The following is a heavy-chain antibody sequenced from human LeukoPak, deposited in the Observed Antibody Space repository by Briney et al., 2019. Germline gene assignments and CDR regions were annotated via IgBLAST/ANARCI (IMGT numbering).Heavy chain of an antibody. CDR3: ARERTPYCTNGVCYERFDAFDI. CDR2: IYTSGST. Sequence: PSQTLSLTCTVSGVSISSGSYYWSWLRQPAGKGLEWIGRIYTSGSTNYNPSLKSRVTISVDTSKNQFSLKLSSVTAADTAAYYCARERTPYCTNGVCYERFDAFDIWGQGTMVTVSS. J-gene: IGHJ3*02. D-gene: IGHD2-8*01. CDR1: GVSISSGSYY. V-gene: IGHV4-61*02.